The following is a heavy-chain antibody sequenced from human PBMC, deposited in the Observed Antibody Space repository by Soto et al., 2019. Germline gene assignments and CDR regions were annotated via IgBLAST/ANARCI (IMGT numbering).Heavy chain of an antibody. CDR1: GGTFSSYA. CDR3: ARVACSSTSCYDVDYYYYMDV. D-gene: IGHD2-2*01. V-gene: IGHV1-69*13. J-gene: IGHJ6*03. CDR2: IIPIFGTA. Sequence: GASVKVSCKSSGGTFSSYAISCVRQAPGQGLEWMGGIIPIFGTANYAQKFQGRVTITADESTSTAYMELSSLRSEDTAVYYCARVACSSTSCYDVDYYYYMDVWGKGTTVTVSS.